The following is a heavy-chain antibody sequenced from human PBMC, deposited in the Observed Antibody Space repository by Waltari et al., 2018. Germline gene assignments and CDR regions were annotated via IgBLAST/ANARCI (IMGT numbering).Heavy chain of an antibody. V-gene: IGHV1-2*02. Sequence: QGQLVQSGAEVKKPGASVKVSCRASGYTFSDYFIHWVRPAPGHGLEWVGWISDNSGGTKDADTCQGRVIMTRDTSIATVYMELTGLTSDDTAIYYCARDLNTRGVIDPWGQGSLVTVSS. CDR1: GYTFSDYF. CDR2: ISDNSGGT. J-gene: IGHJ5*02. D-gene: IGHD2-2*01. CDR3: ARDLNTRGVIDP.